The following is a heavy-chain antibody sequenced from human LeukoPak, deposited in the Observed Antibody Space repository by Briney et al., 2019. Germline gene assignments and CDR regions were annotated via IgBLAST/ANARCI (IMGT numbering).Heavy chain of an antibody. D-gene: IGHD7-27*01. J-gene: IGHJ4*02. Sequence: GGSLRLSCAASGFTFSSYSMNWVRQAPGKGLEWVSSISSSSSYIYYADSVKGRFTISRDNAKNSLYLQMNSLRAEDTAVYYCARGGFWGRVDYWGQGTLVTVSS. CDR2: ISSSSSYI. CDR1: GFTFSSYS. V-gene: IGHV3-21*01. CDR3: ARGGFWGRVDY.